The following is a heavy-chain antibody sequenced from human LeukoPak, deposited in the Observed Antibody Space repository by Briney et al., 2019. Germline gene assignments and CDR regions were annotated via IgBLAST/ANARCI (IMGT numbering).Heavy chain of an antibody. V-gene: IGHV1-69*04. CDR3: VRVGATSREQFDP. CDR2: IIPILGIA. CDR1: GGTFSSYA. Sequence: ASVKVSCKASGGTFSSYAISWVRQAPGQGLEWMGRIIPILGIANYAQKFQGRVTITADKSTSTAYMELSSLRSEDTAVYYCVRVGATSREQFDPWGQGTLVTVSS. D-gene: IGHD1-26*01. J-gene: IGHJ5*02.